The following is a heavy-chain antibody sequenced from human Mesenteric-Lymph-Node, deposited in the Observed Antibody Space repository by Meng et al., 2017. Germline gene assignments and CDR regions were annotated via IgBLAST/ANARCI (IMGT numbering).Heavy chain of an antibody. CDR1: GGSFSGYY. Sequence: QVQLQQWGAGLLKPSETLSLTCAVYGGSFSGYYWSWIRQPPGKGLEWIGEINHSGSTNYNPSPKSRVTISVDTSKNQFSLKLSSVTAADTAVYYCARTIGGADIVVVPAAYYFDYWGQGTLVTVSS. CDR2: INHSGST. J-gene: IGHJ4*02. V-gene: IGHV4-34*01. D-gene: IGHD2-2*01. CDR3: ARTIGGADIVVVPAAYYFDY.